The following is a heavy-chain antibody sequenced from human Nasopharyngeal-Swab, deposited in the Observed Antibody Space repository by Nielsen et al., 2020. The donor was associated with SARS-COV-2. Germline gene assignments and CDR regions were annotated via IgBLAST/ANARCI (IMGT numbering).Heavy chain of an antibody. CDR2: ISSSSAYI. J-gene: IGHJ2*01. CDR1: GFTFNTYS. Sequence: GESLKISCAASGFTFNTYSMNWVRQAPGRGLEWVSSISSSSAYIYYADSVKGRFTISRDNAESTLYLQMNSLRAEDTAVYYCARQYTGSYWDSWGRGTLVTVSS. V-gene: IGHV3-21*01. D-gene: IGHD1-26*01. CDR3: ARQYTGSYWDS.